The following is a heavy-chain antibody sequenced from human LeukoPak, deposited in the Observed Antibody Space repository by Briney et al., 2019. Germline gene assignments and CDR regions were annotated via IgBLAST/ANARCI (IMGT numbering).Heavy chain of an antibody. CDR3: ARGHTAMVGILHV. Sequence: SETLSLTCTVSGGSISSSSYYWGWIRQPPGKAQEWIGSIYYSGSTYYNPSLKSRVTISVDTSKNQFSLKLSSVTAADTAVYYCARGHTAMVGILHVWGKGTMVTVSS. CDR1: GGSISSSSYY. CDR2: IYYSGST. D-gene: IGHD5-18*01. J-gene: IGHJ6*04. V-gene: IGHV4-39*07.